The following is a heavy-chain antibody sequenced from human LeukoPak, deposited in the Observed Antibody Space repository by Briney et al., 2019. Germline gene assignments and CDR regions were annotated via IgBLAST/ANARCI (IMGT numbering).Heavy chain of an antibody. V-gene: IGHV4-34*01. CDR3: ARHINGCWFDP. Sequence: GSLRLSCAASGFTFSNAWMSWVRQAPGKGLEWIGEINHSGSTNYNPSLKSRVTISVDTSKNQFSLKLSSVTAADTAVYYCARHINGCWFDPWGQGTLVTASS. D-gene: IGHD2-21*01. J-gene: IGHJ5*02. CDR1: GFTFSNAW. CDR2: INHSGST.